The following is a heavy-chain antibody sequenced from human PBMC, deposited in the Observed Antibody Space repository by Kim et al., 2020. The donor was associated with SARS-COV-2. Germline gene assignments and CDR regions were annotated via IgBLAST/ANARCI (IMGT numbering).Heavy chain of an antibody. V-gene: IGHV3-49*03. Sequence: GGSLRLSCTASGFTFGDYAMSWFRQAPGKGLEWVGFIRSKAYGGTTEYAASVKGRFTISRDDSKSIAYLQMNSLKTEDTAVYYCTRDNEGSSGWYWVGFDYWGQGTLVTVSS. D-gene: IGHD6-19*01. CDR1: GFTFGDYA. J-gene: IGHJ4*02. CDR3: TRDNEGSSGWYWVGFDY. CDR2: IRSKAYGGTT.